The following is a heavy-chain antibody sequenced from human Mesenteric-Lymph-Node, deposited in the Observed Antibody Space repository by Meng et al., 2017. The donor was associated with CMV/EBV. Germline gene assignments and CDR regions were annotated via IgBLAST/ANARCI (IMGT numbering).Heavy chain of an antibody. CDR1: GFSLSNARMG. CDR3: ARSIGFDWPIIKDYYGMDV. V-gene: IGHV2-26*01. CDR2: IFSNDEK. Sequence: SGPTLVKPTETLTLTCTVSGFSLSNARMGVSWIRQPPGKALEWLAHIFSNDEKSYSTSLKSRLTISKDTSKSQVVLTMTNMDPVDTATYYCARSIGFDWPIIKDYYGMDVWGQGTTVTVSS. D-gene: IGHD3-9*01. J-gene: IGHJ6*02.